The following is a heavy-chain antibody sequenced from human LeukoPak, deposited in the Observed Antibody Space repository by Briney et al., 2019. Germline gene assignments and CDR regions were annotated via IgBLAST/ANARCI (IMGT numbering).Heavy chain of an antibody. D-gene: IGHD7-27*01. J-gene: IGHJ3*02. CDR3: AKDLTGDDAFDI. CDR2: IRYDGSNK. V-gene: IGHV3-30*02. Sequence: GGSLRLSCAASGFTFSSYGMHWVRQDPGKGLEWVAFIRYDGSNKYYADSVKGRFTISRDNSKNTLYLQMNSLRAEDTAVYYCAKDLTGDDAFDIWGQGTMVTVSS. CDR1: GFTFSSYG.